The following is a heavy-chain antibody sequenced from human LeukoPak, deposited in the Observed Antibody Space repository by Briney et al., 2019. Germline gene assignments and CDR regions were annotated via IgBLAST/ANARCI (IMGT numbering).Heavy chain of an antibody. D-gene: IGHD1-26*01. J-gene: IGHJ4*02. CDR2: IYYSGST. Sequence: SETLSLTCTVSGGSISSYYWSWIRQPPGKGLEWIGYIYYSGSTNYNPSLKSRVTISVDTSKNQFSLKLSSVTAADTAVYYCARDGGGSYSSFFDYWGQGTLVTVSS. CDR3: ARDGGGSYSSFFDY. CDR1: GGSISSYY. V-gene: IGHV4-59*01.